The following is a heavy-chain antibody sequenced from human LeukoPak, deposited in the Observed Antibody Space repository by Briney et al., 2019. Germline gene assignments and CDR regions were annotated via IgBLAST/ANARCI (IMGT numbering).Heavy chain of an antibody. V-gene: IGHV4-61*08. CDR2: IYYSGST. CDR1: GGSISSGGYY. D-gene: IGHD6-19*01. J-gene: IGHJ4*02. Sequence: PSETLSLTCTVSGGSISSGGYYWSWIRQPPGKGLEWIGYIYYSGSTNYNPSLKSRVTISVDTSKNQFSLKLSSVTAADTAVYYCARLAGYYSSGWSGDYWGQGTLVTVSS. CDR3: ARLAGYYSSGWSGDY.